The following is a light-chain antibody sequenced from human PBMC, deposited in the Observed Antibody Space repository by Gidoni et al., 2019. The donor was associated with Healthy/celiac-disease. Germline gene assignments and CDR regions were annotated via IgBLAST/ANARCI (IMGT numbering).Light chain of an antibody. CDR1: QSVSSSY. Sequence: EIVLTQDPGTLSLSPGERATLSCRTSQSVSSSYLACYQQQPGQAPRLLFYGASSRATGTPDRFSGSASGTDFPLTISRLDPEDCAVYYCQQYGSSPYTFGQGTKLEIK. J-gene: IGKJ2*01. CDR2: GAS. V-gene: IGKV3-20*01. CDR3: QQYGSSPYT.